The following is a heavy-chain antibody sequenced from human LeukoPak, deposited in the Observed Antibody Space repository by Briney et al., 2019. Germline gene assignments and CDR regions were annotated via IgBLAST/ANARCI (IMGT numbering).Heavy chain of an antibody. D-gene: IGHD3-22*01. Sequence: GGSLRLSCAASGFTFRSYAMSWVRQAPGKGLEWVSGISDSGGSTYYADSVKDRFTISRDNSKNTLYLQMNSLRAEDTAVYYCAKDTPYYYDSSGYYESWGQGTLVTVSS. J-gene: IGHJ5*02. V-gene: IGHV3-23*01. CDR3: AKDTPYYYDSSGYYES. CDR1: GFTFRSYA. CDR2: ISDSGGST.